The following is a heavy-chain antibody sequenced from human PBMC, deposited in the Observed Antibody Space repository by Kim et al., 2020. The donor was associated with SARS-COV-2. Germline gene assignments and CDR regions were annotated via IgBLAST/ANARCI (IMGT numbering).Heavy chain of an antibody. J-gene: IGHJ3*02. CDR3: ASRYSSGWYSTGDDAFDI. CDR2: IKQDGSEK. D-gene: IGHD6-19*01. V-gene: IGHV3-7*01. CDR1: GFTFSSYW. Sequence: GGSLRLSCAASGFTFSSYWMSWVRQAPGKGLEWVANIKQDGSEKYYVDSVKGRFTISRDNAKNSLYLQMNSLRAEDTAVYYCASRYSSGWYSTGDDAFDIWGQGTMVTVSS.